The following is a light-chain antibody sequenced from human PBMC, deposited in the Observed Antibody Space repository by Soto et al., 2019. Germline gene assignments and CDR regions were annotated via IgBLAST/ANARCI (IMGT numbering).Light chain of an antibody. CDR3: SSYTSSSTPYYV. J-gene: IGLJ1*01. V-gene: IGLV2-14*01. CDR2: DVS. CDR1: SSDVGGYNY. Sequence: QSALTQPASVSGSPGQSITISCTGTSSDVGGYNYVSWYQQHPGKAPKLMIYDVSNRPSGVSNRFSGSKSGNTASLTISGLQAEDEADYYCSSYTSSSTPYYVFGTGTKLPS.